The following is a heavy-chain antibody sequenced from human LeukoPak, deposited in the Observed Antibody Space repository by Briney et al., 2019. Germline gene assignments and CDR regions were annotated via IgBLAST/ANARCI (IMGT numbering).Heavy chain of an antibody. V-gene: IGHV3-30*04. CDR3: ASGGGAGYPFDY. D-gene: IGHD3-9*01. CDR1: GFTFSSYA. CDR2: ISYDGSNK. J-gene: IGHJ4*02. Sequence: PGTSLRLSCAASGFTFSSYAMHWVRQAPGKGLEWVAVISYDGSNKYYADSVKGRFTISRDNSKNTLYLQMNSLRPEDTAVYYCASGGGAGYPFDYWGQGTLVTVSS.